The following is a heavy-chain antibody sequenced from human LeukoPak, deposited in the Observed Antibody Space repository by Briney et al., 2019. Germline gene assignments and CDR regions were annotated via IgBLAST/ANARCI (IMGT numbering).Heavy chain of an antibody. V-gene: IGHV3-30*04. CDR3: ARGRAGIAAAGFDY. D-gene: IGHD6-25*01. Sequence: GRSVSCSCATSGFTFSMSSMHWVRLAPGKGLEWLAGISFDGANKFSGDSVKGRFSISRDNSKNTLYLQMNSLGLDDTAVYFCARGRAGIAAAGFDYWGQGNLVTVSS. CDR1: GFTFSMSS. J-gene: IGHJ4*02. CDR2: ISFDGANK.